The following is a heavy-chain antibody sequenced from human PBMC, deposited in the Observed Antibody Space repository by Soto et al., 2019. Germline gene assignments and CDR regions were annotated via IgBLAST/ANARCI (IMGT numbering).Heavy chain of an antibody. J-gene: IGHJ5*02. D-gene: IGHD2-21*02. Sequence: LRLSCAASGFTFSSYAMHWVRQAPGKGLEWVAVISYDGSNKYYADSVKGRFTISRDNSKNTLYLQMNSLRSEDTAVYYCARDRDCGGDCYPNWFDPWGQGTLVTVSS. CDR3: ARDRDCGGDCYPNWFDP. CDR2: ISYDGSNK. V-gene: IGHV3-30-3*01. CDR1: GFTFSSYA.